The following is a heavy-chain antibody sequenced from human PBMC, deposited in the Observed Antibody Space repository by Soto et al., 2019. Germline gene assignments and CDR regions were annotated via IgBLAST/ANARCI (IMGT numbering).Heavy chain of an antibody. J-gene: IGHJ4*02. CDR3: ARSAPSDLYAITPVEF. V-gene: IGHV1-18*01. CDR2: ISANNGNT. D-gene: IGHD2-8*01. CDR1: GYTFTTFG. Sequence: ASVKVSCKASGYTFTTFGISWVRQAPGQGLEWVGWISANNGNTKYSQKFQGRVSLTTETSASTAYMELRSLRSDDTAVYYCARSAPSDLYAITPVEFWGQGTLVTVSS.